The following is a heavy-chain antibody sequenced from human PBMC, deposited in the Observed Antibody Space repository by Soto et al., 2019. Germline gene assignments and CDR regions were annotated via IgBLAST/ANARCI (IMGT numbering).Heavy chain of an antibody. CDR2: TYYRSNWYD. CDR3: ASDHTYNNWSKWFDP. CDR1: GDSVSIDSVA. J-gene: IGHJ5*02. D-gene: IGHD1-1*01. Sequence: SQPLSLTCAISGDSVSIDSVAWNWIRQSPSRGLECLGRTYYRSNWYDDYAVSVKSRITINSDPSKNQFSLHLNSVTPEDTAVYDGASDHTYNNWSKWFDPRGQGTLVPASS. V-gene: IGHV6-1*01.